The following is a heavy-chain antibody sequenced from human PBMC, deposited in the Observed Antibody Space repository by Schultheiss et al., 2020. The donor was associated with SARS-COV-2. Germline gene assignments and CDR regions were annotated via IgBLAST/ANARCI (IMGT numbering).Heavy chain of an antibody. J-gene: IGHJ4*02. Sequence: SETLSLTCTVSGGSISSYYWSWIRQPPGKGLEWIGYIYYSGSTYYNPSLKSRVTISVDTSKNQFSLKLSSVTAADTAVYYCARESPYCSGGSCYDYWGQGTLVTVSS. CDR3: ARESPYCSGGSCYDY. V-gene: IGHV4-59*12. CDR2: IYYSGST. CDR1: GGSISSYY. D-gene: IGHD2-15*01.